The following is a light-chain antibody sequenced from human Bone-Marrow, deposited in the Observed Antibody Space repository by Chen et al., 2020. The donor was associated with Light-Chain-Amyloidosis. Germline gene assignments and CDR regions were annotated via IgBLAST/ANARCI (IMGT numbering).Light chain of an antibody. CDR3: QQRSNWPLT. CDR2: DAS. CDR1: QSVRSY. J-gene: IGKJ4*01. V-gene: IGKV3-11*01. Sequence: EIVLTQSPATLSLSPGDRATLSCRASQSVRSYLAWYQQKPGQAPRLLIYDASNRATGTPARFSGSGSGTDFTLTISSLEPEDFAVYYCQQRSNWPLTFGGGTKVEIK.